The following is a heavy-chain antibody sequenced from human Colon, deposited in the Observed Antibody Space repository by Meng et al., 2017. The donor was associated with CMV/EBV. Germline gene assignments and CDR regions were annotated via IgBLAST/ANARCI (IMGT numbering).Heavy chain of an antibody. CDR2: IKQDGSQK. D-gene: IGHD1-26*01. CDR1: GFTFSDFW. CDR3: VRAGDGGSYLDY. V-gene: IGHV3-7*01. J-gene: IGHJ4*02. Sequence: GESLKISCAASGFTFSDFWMSWVRQLPGKGLEWVANIKQDGSQKHYVDSVEGRFTISRDNAKNSLSLQMNSLRAEDTAVYYCVRAGDGGSYLDYWGQGDLVTVSS.